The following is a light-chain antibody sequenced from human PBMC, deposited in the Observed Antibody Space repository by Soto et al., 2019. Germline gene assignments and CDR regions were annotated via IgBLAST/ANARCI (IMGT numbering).Light chain of an antibody. J-gene: IGLJ1*01. CDR2: DNS. CDR1: NSNIENNF. CDR3: GTWDSSLSAVV. V-gene: IGLV1-51*01. Sequence: QSALSQPPSLSAAPGQEVTISCYGSNSNIENNFVSWFRQFPGAAPDLLIFDNSNRPSGIPDRFSGSKSGSSATLAISGLQAGDEAHYYCGTWDSSLSAVVFGTGTKVTVL.